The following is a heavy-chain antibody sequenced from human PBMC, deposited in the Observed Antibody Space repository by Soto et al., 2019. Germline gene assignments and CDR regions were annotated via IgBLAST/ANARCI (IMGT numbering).Heavy chain of an antibody. Sequence: SETLSLTCTVSGGSISSSSYYWGWIRQPPGKGLEWIGSIYYSGSTYYNPYLKSRVTISVDTSKNQFSLKLSSVTAADTAVYYCARPLYNWNDEDAFDIWGQGTMVTVSS. J-gene: IGHJ3*02. CDR3: ARPLYNWNDEDAFDI. V-gene: IGHV4-39*01. D-gene: IGHD1-1*01. CDR1: GGSISSSSYY. CDR2: IYYSGST.